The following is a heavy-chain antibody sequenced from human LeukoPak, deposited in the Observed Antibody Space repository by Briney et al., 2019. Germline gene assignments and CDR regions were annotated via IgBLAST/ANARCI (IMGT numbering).Heavy chain of an antibody. Sequence: PGGSLRLSCAASGFPFSSYAMTWVRQAPGKGLEWVSAISGSGGSTYYADSVKGRFTISRDNSKNTLYLQMNSLRAEDTAVYYYAKLWGGWELHDAFDIWGQGTMVTVSS. D-gene: IGHD1-26*01. J-gene: IGHJ3*02. V-gene: IGHV3-23*01. CDR2: ISGSGGST. CDR3: AKLWGGWELHDAFDI. CDR1: GFPFSSYA.